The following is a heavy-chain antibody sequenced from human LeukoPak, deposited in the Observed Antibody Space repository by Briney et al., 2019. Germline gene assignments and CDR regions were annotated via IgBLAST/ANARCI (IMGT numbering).Heavy chain of an antibody. V-gene: IGHV4-59*01. CDR2: IYYSGST. CDR3: ARGGGGYCSSTSCYTLPWYYYYYGMDV. J-gene: IGHJ6*02. Sequence: SETLSLTCTVSGGSISSYYWSWIRQPPGKGLEWIGYIYYSGSTNYYPSLKSRVTISVDTSKNQFSLKLSSVTAADTAVYYCARGGGGYCSSTSCYTLPWYYYYYGMDVWGQGTTVTVSS. D-gene: IGHD2-2*02. CDR1: GGSISSYY.